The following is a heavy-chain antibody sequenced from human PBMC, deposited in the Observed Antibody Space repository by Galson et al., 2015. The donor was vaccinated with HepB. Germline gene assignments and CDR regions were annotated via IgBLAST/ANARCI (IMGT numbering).Heavy chain of an antibody. CDR2: ISYDGSNK. Sequence: SLRLSCAASGFTFSSYGMHWVRQAPGKGLEWVAVISYDGSNKYYADSVKGRFTISRDNSKNTLYLQMNSLRAEDTAVYYCARDGGSGSYYENWFDPWGQGTLVTVSS. J-gene: IGHJ5*02. V-gene: IGHV3-30*19. D-gene: IGHD3-10*01. CDR1: GFTFSSYG. CDR3: ARDGGSGSYYENWFDP.